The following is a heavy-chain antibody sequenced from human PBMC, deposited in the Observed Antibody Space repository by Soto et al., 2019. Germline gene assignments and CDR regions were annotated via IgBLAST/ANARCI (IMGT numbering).Heavy chain of an antibody. CDR1: GYTLTGYY. CDR3: ARISSSWDRDFDY. D-gene: IGHD6-13*01. Sequence: ASVKLSFKASGYTLTGYYMHWLRQAPGQGLEWMGWINPNSGGTNYAQKFKGRVTMTRDTSISTAYMELSRLRSDDTAVYYCARISSSWDRDFDYWGQGTLVTVSS. CDR2: INPNSGGT. V-gene: IGHV1-2*02. J-gene: IGHJ4*02.